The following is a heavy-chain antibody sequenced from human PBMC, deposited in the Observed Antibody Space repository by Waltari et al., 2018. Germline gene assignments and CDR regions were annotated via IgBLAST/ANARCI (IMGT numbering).Heavy chain of an antibody. CDR2: FDHEAGET. V-gene: IGHV1-24*01. D-gene: IGHD3-22*01. J-gene: IGHJ4*02. CDR1: GYTLTELS. Sequence: QVQLVQSGAEVKKPGASVKVSCKVSGYTLTELSMHWVRQAPGKGLEWMGGFDHEAGETIYAQKFQGRVTMTEDTSTDTAYMELSSLRSEDTAVYYCAAAPSSSPPYYYDSSGYLDYWGQGTLVTVSS. CDR3: AAAPSSSPPYYYDSSGYLDY.